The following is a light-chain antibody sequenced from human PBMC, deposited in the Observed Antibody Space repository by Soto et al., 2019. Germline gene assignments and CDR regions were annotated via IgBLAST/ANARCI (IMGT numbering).Light chain of an antibody. V-gene: IGKV1-39*01. Sequence: EIKMTQSPSSLSLSVGDRVTITCRASQSISSYLNWYQQKPGKAPKLLIYTASSVESGVPSRFSGSGSGTEFTLTISSLQPDDFATYYCQHYNHYSDAFGHATKVDIK. J-gene: IGKJ1*01. CDR3: QHYNHYSDA. CDR2: TAS. CDR1: QSISSY.